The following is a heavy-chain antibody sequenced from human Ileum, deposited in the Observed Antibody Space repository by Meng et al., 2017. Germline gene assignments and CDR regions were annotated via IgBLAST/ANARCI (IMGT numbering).Heavy chain of an antibody. Sequence: QGELQQLGDALLKPSETLSLTCAVYGGSFSGYYWSWIRQPPGKGLEWIGEINHSGSTNYNPSLKSRVTISVDTSKNQFSLKLSSVTAADTAVYYCARTSGWFYYWGQGTLVTVSS. V-gene: IGHV4-34*01. D-gene: IGHD6-19*01. CDR1: GGSFSGYY. J-gene: IGHJ4*02. CDR3: ARTSGWFYY. CDR2: INHSGST.